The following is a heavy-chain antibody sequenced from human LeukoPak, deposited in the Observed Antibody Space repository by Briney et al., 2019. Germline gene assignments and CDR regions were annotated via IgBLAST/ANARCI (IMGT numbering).Heavy chain of an antibody. J-gene: IGHJ4*02. CDR3: ARDTGDGYNQYYFDY. V-gene: IGHV1-46*01. D-gene: IGHD5-24*01. Sequence: ASVTVSFKASGYTFTSYYMHWVRQAPGQGLEGMGIINPSGGSTSYAQKFQGRVTMTRDMSTSTVYMELSSLRSEDTAVYCCARDTGDGYNQYYFDYWGQGTLVTVSS. CDR1: GYTFTSYY. CDR2: INPSGGST.